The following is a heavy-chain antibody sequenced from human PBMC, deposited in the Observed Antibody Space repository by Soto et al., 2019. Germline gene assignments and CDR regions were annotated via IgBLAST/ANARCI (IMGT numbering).Heavy chain of an antibody. CDR1: GGSISSGGYY. CDR3: ARGGKGKAWNYFPSMDV. D-gene: IGHD1-7*01. Sequence: PLETLSLTCTVSGGSISSGGYYWSWIRQHPGKGLEWIGYIYYSGSTYYNPSLKSRVTISVDTSKNQFSLKLSSVTAADTAVYYCARGGKGKAWNYFPSMDVWGQGTTVTVSS. J-gene: IGHJ6*02. CDR2: IYYSGST. V-gene: IGHV4-31*03.